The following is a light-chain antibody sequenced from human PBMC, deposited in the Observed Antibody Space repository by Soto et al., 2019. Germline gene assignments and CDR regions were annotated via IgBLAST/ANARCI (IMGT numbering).Light chain of an antibody. CDR3: SSYTTSNPRQIV. V-gene: IGLV2-14*03. J-gene: IGLJ1*01. CDR1: SSDVGGYNY. Sequence: QSVLTQPASVSGSPGQSITISCTGTSSDVGGYNYVSWYQHHPGKAPKLIIYDVTNRPSGVSNPFSGSKSGNTASLTISGLQPEDESDYYCSSYTTSNPRQIVSGTGTMLTDL. CDR2: DVT.